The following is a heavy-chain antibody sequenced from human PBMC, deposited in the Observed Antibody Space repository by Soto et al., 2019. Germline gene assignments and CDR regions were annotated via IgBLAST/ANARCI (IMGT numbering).Heavy chain of an antibody. CDR3: ARDLGNWQLERPGSTEIDY. D-gene: IGHD1-1*01. V-gene: IGHV3-21*01. Sequence: GGSLRLSCAASGFTFSSYSMNWVRQAPGKGLEWVSSISSSSSYIYYADSVKGRFTISRDNAKNSLYLQMNSLRAEDTAVYYCARDLGNWQLERPGSTEIDYWGQGTLVTVSS. CDR2: ISSSSSYI. J-gene: IGHJ4*02. CDR1: GFTFSSYS.